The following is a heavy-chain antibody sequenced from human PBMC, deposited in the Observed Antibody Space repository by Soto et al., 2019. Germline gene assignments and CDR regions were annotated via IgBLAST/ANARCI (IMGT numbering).Heavy chain of an antibody. J-gene: IGHJ6*02. D-gene: IGHD6-13*01. Sequence: QVQLVESGGGVVQPGRSLRLSCAASGFTFSSYGMHWVRQAPGKGLEWVAVIWYDGSNKYYADSVKGRFTISRENSKNTLYLQMNSLRAEDSAVYYCARDLTPIAAAGTGYYGMDVWGQGTTVTVSS. V-gene: IGHV3-33*01. CDR3: ARDLTPIAAAGTGYYGMDV. CDR1: GFTFSSYG. CDR2: IWYDGSNK.